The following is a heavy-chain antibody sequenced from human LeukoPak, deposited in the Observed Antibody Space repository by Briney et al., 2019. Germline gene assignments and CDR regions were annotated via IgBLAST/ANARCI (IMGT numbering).Heavy chain of an antibody. V-gene: IGHV3-21*01. J-gene: IGHJ4*02. Sequence: AGSLTLSCAASGFTLSSYSMNWVRQPPGKGLEWVSSISTSSSYIYYANSVRGRFTISRDNAKNSLYLQMNNLRAEDTAVYYCARAHEVRDYWGQGTLVTVSS. CDR1: GFTLSSYS. CDR3: ARAHEVRDY. D-gene: IGHD2-21*01. CDR2: ISTSSSYI.